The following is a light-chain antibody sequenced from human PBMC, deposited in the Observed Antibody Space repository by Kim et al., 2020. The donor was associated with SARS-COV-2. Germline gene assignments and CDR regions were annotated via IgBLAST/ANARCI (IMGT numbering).Light chain of an antibody. V-gene: IGKV3-11*01. CDR3: QQRYNWPLT. Sequence: LSPGERATLSCRASQSVSNSLAWFQQKPGQAPRLLIFEASNRATGIPARFSGSGSGTGFTLTISSLEPEDFAVYYCQQRYNWPLTFGGGTKVDIK. CDR2: EAS. CDR1: QSVSNS. J-gene: IGKJ4*01.